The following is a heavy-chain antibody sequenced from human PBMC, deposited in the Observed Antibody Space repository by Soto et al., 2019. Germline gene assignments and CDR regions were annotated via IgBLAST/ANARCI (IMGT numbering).Heavy chain of an antibody. D-gene: IGHD3-22*01. V-gene: IGHV3-30*18. CDR3: AKEYYDSSGYLGYFDY. Sequence: LRLSCAASGFTFSSYGMHWVRQAPGKGLEWVAVISYDGSNKYYADSVKGRFTISRDNSKNTLYLQMNSLRVEDTAVYYCAKEYYDSSGYLGYFDYWGQGTLVTVSS. J-gene: IGHJ4*02. CDR2: ISYDGSNK. CDR1: GFTFSSYG.